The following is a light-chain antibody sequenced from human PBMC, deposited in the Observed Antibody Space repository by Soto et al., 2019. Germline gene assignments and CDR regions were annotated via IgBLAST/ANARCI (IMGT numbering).Light chain of an antibody. CDR1: QSLLHSNGYNY. V-gene: IGKV2-28*01. CDR2: VGS. CDR3: LQAIRSPLT. J-gene: IGKJ1*01. Sequence: DIVMTQSPLSLPVTPGEPASISCRASQSLLHSNGYNYLDWYLQKPGQSPQLLIYVGSSLASGVPARFSGSGSGTDFTLNISSVQAEDVAVYYCLQAIRSPLTFGQGTKVEIK.